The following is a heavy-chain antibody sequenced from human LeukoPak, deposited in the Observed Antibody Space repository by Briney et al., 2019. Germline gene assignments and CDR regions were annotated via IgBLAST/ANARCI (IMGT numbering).Heavy chain of an antibody. CDR3: ARHVGIHLWSLYFDY. Sequence: PSDTLSLTCIVSGGSISSYYWSWIRQPPGKGLEWIGYIYSSGSTDYNPSLKSRATISLDTSNHQFSLKLTSVTAADTAVYYCARHVGIHLWSLYFDYWGQGSLVTVSS. J-gene: IGHJ4*02. D-gene: IGHD5-18*01. V-gene: IGHV4-59*08. CDR1: GGSISSYY. CDR2: IYSSGST.